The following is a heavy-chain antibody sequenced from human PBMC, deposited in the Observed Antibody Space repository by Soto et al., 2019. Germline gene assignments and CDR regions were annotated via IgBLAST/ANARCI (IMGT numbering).Heavy chain of an antibody. Sequence: PSETLSLTCTVSGGSVSSGSYYWSWIRQPPGKGLEWIGYTYYSGSTNYNPSLKSRVTISVDTSKNQFSLKLSSVTAADTAVYYCAGVGDWVYYFDYWGQGTLVTVSS. CDR1: GGSVSSGSYY. D-gene: IGHD3-9*01. J-gene: IGHJ4*02. CDR2: TYYSGST. V-gene: IGHV4-61*01. CDR3: AGVGDWVYYFDY.